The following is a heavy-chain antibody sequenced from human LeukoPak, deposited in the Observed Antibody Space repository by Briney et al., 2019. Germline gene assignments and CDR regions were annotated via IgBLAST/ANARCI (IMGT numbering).Heavy chain of an antibody. CDR3: AREESVRYIQGPFDY. J-gene: IGHJ4*02. CDR1: GFTFSSYS. CDR2: ISSSSSYI. Sequence: GGSLRLSCAASGFTFSSYSMNWVRQAPGKGLEWGSSISSSSSYIYYADSVKGRFTISRDNAKNSLYLQMNSLRAEDTAVYYCAREESVRYIQGPFDYWGQGTLVTVSS. V-gene: IGHV3-21*01. D-gene: IGHD3-9*01.